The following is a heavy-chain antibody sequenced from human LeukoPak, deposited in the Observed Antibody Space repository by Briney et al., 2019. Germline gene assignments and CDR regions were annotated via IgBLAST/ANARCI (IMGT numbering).Heavy chain of an antibody. J-gene: IGHJ4*02. CDR2: IIPIFGTA. V-gene: IGHV1-69*13. CDR1: GGTFSSYA. D-gene: IGHD3-22*01. Sequence: SVKVSCKASGGTFSSYAISWVRQAPGQGLEWMGGIIPIFGTANYAQKFQGRVTITADESTSTAYMELSSLRSEDTAVYYCARGQGYYYDSSGYLDYWGQGALVTVSS. CDR3: ARGQGYYYDSSGYLDY.